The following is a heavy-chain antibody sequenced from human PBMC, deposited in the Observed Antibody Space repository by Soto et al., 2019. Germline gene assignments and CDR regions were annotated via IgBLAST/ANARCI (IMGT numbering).Heavy chain of an antibody. J-gene: IGHJ6*02. CDR1: GYTFTSYG. CDR3: ARSIVDSSGYYLRPSYYYYYGMDV. V-gene: IGHV1-18*01. CDR2: ISAYNGNT. Sequence: PSVKVSCKASGYTFTSYGISWVRQAPGQGLEWMGWISAYNGNTNYAQKLQGRVTMTTDTSTSTAYMELRSLRSDDTAVYYCARSIVDSSGYYLRPSYYYYYGMDVWGQGTTVTVSS. D-gene: IGHD3-22*01.